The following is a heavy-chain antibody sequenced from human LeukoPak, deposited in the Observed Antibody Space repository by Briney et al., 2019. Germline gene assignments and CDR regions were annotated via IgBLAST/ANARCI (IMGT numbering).Heavy chain of an antibody. V-gene: IGHV3-64D*06. Sequence: PGGSLRLSCSASGFTFSSYAMHWVRQAPGKGLEYVSAISSNGGSTYYADSVKGRFTISRDNSKNTLYLQMNSLRAEDTAVYYCAKDDSGYLYYFDYWGQGTLVTVSS. J-gene: IGHJ4*02. CDR3: AKDDSGYLYYFDY. CDR2: ISSNGGST. CDR1: GFTFSSYA. D-gene: IGHD5-12*01.